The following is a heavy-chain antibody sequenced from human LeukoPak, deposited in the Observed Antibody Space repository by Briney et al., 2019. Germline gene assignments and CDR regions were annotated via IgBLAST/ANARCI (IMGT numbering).Heavy chain of an antibody. CDR3: ARVQNYDILTGYFPSNWFDP. V-gene: IGHV4-61*05. Sequence: PSETLSLTCTVSGGSISSSSYYWGWIRQPPGKGLEWIGYIYYSGSTNYNPSLKSRVTISVDTSKNQFSLKLSSVTAADTAVYYCARVQNYDILTGYFPSNWFDPWGQGTLVTVSS. D-gene: IGHD3-9*01. CDR2: IYYSGST. CDR1: GGSISSSSYY. J-gene: IGHJ5*02.